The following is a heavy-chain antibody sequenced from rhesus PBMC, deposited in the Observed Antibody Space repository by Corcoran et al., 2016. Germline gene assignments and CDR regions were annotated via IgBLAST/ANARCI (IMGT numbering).Heavy chain of an antibody. J-gene: IGHJ5-1*01. CDR1: GGSISSSNW. D-gene: IGHD2-27*01. CDR3: ARENIVVVSGV. Sequence: QVQLQESGPAVVKPSETLSLTCAVSGGSISSSNWWSWSRQSPGKGLEGIGGIYGSGGSTEDNHSIKSRVTVSIDTSKNQFSLELSAVTAADTAVYYCARENIVVVSGVWGPGVLVTVSS. V-gene: IGHV4-93*01. CDR2: IYGSGGST.